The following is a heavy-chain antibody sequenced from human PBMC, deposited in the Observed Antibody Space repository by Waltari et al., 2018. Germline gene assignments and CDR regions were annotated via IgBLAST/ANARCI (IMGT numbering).Heavy chain of an antibody. CDR1: GGTFSSYA. J-gene: IGHJ2*01. D-gene: IGHD3-9*01. Sequence: QVQLVQSGAEVKKPGSSVKVSCKASGGTFSSYAISWVRQAPGQGLEWMGGIIPSFGTANYAQKFQGRVTITADESTSTAYMELSSLRSEDTAVYYCASQYHWLSDYWYFDLWGRGTLVTVSS. CDR2: IIPSFGTA. CDR3: ASQYHWLSDYWYFDL. V-gene: IGHV1-69*12.